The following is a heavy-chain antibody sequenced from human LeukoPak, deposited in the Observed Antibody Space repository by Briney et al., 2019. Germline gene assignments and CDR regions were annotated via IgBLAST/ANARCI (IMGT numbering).Heavy chain of an antibody. D-gene: IGHD4-17*01. Sequence: PGGSLRLSCAASGFTFTSYWMSWVRQAPGKGLEWVANINQDGSEKHYVDSVKGRFTISRDNAENSMYLQMNSLRAEDTAVYYCAREEEWSTVTTGWGQGILVTVSS. J-gene: IGHJ4*02. CDR3: AREEEWSTVTTG. V-gene: IGHV3-7*01. CDR1: GFTFTSYW. CDR2: INQDGSEK.